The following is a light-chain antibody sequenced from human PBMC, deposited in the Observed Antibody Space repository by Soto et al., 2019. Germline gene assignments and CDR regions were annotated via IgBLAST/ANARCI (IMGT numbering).Light chain of an antibody. CDR2: DAS. CDR3: QQFNNYPLFT. CDR1: QGISSA. J-gene: IGKJ3*01. V-gene: IGKV1D-13*01. Sequence: AIQLTQSPSSLSASVGDRVTITCRASQGISSALAWYQQKPGKAPKILIYDASRLESGVPSRFSGSGSETDFSLTISSLQPEDFATNYCQQFNNYPLFTFGPGTKVDIK.